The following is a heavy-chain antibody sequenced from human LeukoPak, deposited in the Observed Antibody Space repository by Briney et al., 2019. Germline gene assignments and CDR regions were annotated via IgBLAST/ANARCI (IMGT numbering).Heavy chain of an antibody. CDR2: VDPDDGET. CDR1: GYIFTAYF. J-gene: IGHJ4*02. Sequence: ATVKISCKVSGYIFTAYFIHCVQHAPGKGLEWLGLVDPDDGETQYADNFQGRVTITADTSTDTAYMELSSLTSDDTAVYYCATDLDGDYFDYWGQGTLVTVSS. D-gene: IGHD3/OR15-3a*01. CDR3: ATDLDGDYFDY. V-gene: IGHV1-69-2*01.